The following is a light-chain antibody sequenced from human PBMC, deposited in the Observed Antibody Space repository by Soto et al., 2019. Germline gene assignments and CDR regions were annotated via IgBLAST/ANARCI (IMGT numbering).Light chain of an antibody. J-gene: IGLJ2*01. Sequence: QSALTQPASVSESPGQSVTISCTGASGDVANYNYVSWYQQHPDKPPKLIIYDVMNRPSGVSYRFSGSKSGNTASLTISGLLADDEDDYYCSSYTSSSVVVFGGGTQLTVL. CDR1: SGDVANYNY. V-gene: IGLV2-14*01. CDR3: SSYTSSSVVV. CDR2: DVM.